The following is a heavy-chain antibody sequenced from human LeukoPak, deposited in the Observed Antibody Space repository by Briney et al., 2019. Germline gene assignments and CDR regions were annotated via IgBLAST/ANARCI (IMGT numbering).Heavy chain of an antibody. CDR2: F. CDR3: AKLGHSLDDY. Sequence: PGGSLRLSCAASGFTVSSNYMSWVRQAPRKGLEWVSGFKGRFTISRDTSKNTLFLQMNSLAADDTAVYYCAKLGHSLDDYWGQGTLVTVSS. CDR1: GFTVSSNY. J-gene: IGHJ4*02. D-gene: IGHD7-27*01. V-gene: IGHV3-53*01.